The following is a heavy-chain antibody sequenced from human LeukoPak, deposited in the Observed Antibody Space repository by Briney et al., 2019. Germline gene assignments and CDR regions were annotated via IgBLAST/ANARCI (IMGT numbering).Heavy chain of an antibody. CDR2: IRSKAHSYAT. J-gene: IGHJ3*02. V-gene: IGHV3-73*01. D-gene: IGHD5-24*01. Sequence: GGSLRLSCAASGFTFSGCSMHWVRQASGKGLEWVGRIRSKAHSYATAYAASVKGRFTISRDDSKNTAYLQMNSLKSDDTAVYYCTRPPRNDYNDAFDIWGQGTMVTVSS. CDR3: TRPPRNDYNDAFDI. CDR1: GFTFSGCS.